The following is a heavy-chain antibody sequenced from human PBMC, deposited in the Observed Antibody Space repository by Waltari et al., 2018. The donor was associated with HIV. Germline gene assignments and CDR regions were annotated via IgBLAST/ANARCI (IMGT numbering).Heavy chain of an antibody. CDR1: GFTFSSYG. Sequence: QVQLVESGGGVVQPGRSLRLSCAASGFTFSSYGMHWVRQAPGKGLEWVAVIWYDGSNKYYADSVKGRFTISRDNSKNTLYLQMNSLRAEDTAGYYCAREDLLYCGGDCYPGDYWGQGTLVTVSS. J-gene: IGHJ4*02. V-gene: IGHV3-33*01. CDR3: AREDLLYCGGDCYPGDY. D-gene: IGHD2-21*02. CDR2: IWYDGSNK.